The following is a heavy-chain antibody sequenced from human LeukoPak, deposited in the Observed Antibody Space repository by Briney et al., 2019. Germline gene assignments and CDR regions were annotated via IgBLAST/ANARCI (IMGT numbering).Heavy chain of an antibody. V-gene: IGHV4-34*01. CDR2: ISHSGST. CDR3: ARGALVLYAFDI. D-gene: IGHD6-13*01. CDR1: GGSFSGYY. J-gene: IGHJ3*02. Sequence: SETLSLTCAVYGGSFSGYYWSWIRQPPGKGLEWIGEISHSGSTNYNPSLKSRVTISVDTSKNQFSLKLSSVTAADTAVYYCARGALVLYAFDIWGQGTMVTVSS.